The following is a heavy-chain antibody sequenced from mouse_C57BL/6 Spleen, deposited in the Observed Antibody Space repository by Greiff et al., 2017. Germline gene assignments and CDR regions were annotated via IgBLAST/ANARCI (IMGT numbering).Heavy chain of an antibody. CDR1: GFTFSSYG. D-gene: IGHD1-1*01. J-gene: IGHJ1*03. CDR3: ARQKGHSTVVATRYFDV. V-gene: IGHV5-6*01. CDR2: ISSGGSYT. Sequence: EVKLVESGGDLVKPGGSLKLSCAASGFTFSSYGMSWVRQTPDKRLEWVATISSGGSYTYYPDSVKGRFTISRDNAKNTLYLQMSSLKAEDTAMYYCARQKGHSTVVATRYFDVWGTGTTVTVSS.